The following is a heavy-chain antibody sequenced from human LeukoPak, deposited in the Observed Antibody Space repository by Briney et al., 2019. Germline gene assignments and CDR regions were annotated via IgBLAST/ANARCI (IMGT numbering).Heavy chain of an antibody. V-gene: IGHV3-7*01. CDR3: ASSRYSSSSGGPFGARYYFDY. J-gene: IGHJ4*02. CDR2: IKQDGSEK. D-gene: IGHD6-6*01. Sequence: PGGSLRLSCAASGFTFSSYAMSWVRQAPGKGLEWVANIKQDGSEKYYVDSVKGRFTISRDNAKNSLYLQMNSLRAEDTAVYYCASSRYSSSSGGPFGARYYFDYWGRGTLVTVSS. CDR1: GFTFSSYA.